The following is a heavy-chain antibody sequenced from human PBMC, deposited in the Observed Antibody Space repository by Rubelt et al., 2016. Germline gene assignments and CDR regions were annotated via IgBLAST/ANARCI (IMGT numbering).Heavy chain of an antibody. V-gene: IGHV4-31*03. Sequence: QVQLQESGPGLVKPSQTLSLTCTVSGGSISSGGYYWSWIRQHPGKGLEWIGYIYYSGSTYYNPSLKSRVTISVDTSKNQFSLKLSSVTAADTAAYYCAIKSSSSSIYYFDYWGQGTLVTVSS. CDR1: GGSISSGGYY. D-gene: IGHD6-6*01. CDR2: IYYSGST. CDR3: AIKSSSSSIYYFDY. J-gene: IGHJ4*02.